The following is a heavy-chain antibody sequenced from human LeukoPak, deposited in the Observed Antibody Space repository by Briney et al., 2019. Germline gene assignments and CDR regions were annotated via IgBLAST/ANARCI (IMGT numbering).Heavy chain of an antibody. Sequence: GGSLRLSCAASGFTFSSHWMHWVRQAPGKGLVWVSRVNTAASSTSYADAVKGRFTISRDNGKSTLYLQMNSLRAEDTAVYYCARDSFYCSSTSCEAFDIWGQGTMVTVSS. CDR2: VNTAASST. J-gene: IGHJ3*02. CDR3: ARDSFYCSSTSCEAFDI. V-gene: IGHV3-74*01. D-gene: IGHD2-2*01. CDR1: GFTFSSHW.